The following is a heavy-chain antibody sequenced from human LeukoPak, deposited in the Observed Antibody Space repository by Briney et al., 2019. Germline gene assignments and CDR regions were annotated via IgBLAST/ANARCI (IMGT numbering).Heavy chain of an antibody. CDR3: ARHIAVAGTNDAYYYYYCYMDV. V-gene: IGHV5-51*01. J-gene: IGHJ6*03. D-gene: IGHD6-19*01. Sequence: GESLKISCKGSGYSFTSYWIGWVRQMPGKGLEWMGIIYPGDSDTRYSPSFQGQVTISADKSISTAYLQWSSLKASDTAMYYCARHIAVAGTNDAYYYYYCYMDVWGKGTTVTVSS. CDR2: IYPGDSDT. CDR1: GYSFTSYW.